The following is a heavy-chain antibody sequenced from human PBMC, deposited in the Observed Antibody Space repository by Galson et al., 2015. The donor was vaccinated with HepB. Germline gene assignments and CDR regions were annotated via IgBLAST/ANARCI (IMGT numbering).Heavy chain of an antibody. J-gene: IGHJ4*02. CDR1: GFTLYDYY. V-gene: IGHV3-11*01. CDR3: VRGQKWLQFPYLDY. Sequence: SLRLSCAASGFTLYDYYMGWIRQAPGKGLEWVSYITNSGATKYYADSVKGRFTISRDNDRNSLSLQMNSLGVEDTALYYCVRGQKWLQFPYLDYWGRGTLVTVSS. D-gene: IGHD5-18*01. CDR2: ITNSGATK.